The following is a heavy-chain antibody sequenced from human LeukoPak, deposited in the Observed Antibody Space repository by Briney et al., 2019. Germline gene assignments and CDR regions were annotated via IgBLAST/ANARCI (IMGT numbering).Heavy chain of an antibody. CDR1: GFTFSSYW. Sequence: GGSLRLSCAAFGFTFSSYWKHWVRQAPGKGLVWVSRINSDGSSTSYADSVKGRFTISRDNAKNTLYLQMNSLRAEDTAVYYCARSSGWYWGGAFDIWGQGTMVTVSS. CDR2: INSDGSST. J-gene: IGHJ3*02. D-gene: IGHD6-19*01. V-gene: IGHV3-74*01. CDR3: ARSSGWYWGGAFDI.